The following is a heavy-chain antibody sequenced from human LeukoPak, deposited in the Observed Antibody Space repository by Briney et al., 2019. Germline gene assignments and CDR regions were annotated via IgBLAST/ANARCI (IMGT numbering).Heavy chain of an antibody. Sequence: ASVEVSCKASGYTFTSYYMHWVRQAPGQGLEWMGIINPSGGSTSYAQKFQGRVTMTRDTSTSTVYMELSSLRSEDTAVYYCARTYCSSTSCSSFDYWGQGTLVTVSS. D-gene: IGHD2-2*01. CDR3: ARTYCSSTSCSSFDY. V-gene: IGHV1-46*03. CDR1: GYTFTSYY. CDR2: INPSGGST. J-gene: IGHJ4*02.